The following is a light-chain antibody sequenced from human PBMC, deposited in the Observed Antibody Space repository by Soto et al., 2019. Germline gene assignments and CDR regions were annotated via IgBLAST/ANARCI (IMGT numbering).Light chain of an antibody. J-gene: IGLJ2*01. CDR2: VDSDGSH. CDR1: SGHSSYA. V-gene: IGLV4-69*01. Sequence: QLVLTQSPSASASLGASVKLTCTLSSGHSSYAIAWHQQQPEKGPRYLMKVDSDGSHPRGDAIPDRFSGSSSGAERYLTISRLQSEDEADYYCQTWGTGSHVVFGGGTKVTVL. CDR3: QTWGTGSHVV.